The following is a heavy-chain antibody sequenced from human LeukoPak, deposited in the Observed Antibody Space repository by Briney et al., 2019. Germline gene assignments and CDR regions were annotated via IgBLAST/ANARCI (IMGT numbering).Heavy chain of an antibody. CDR1: GYTFTSYG. CDR2: ISAYNGNT. J-gene: IGHJ5*02. Sequence: ASVKVSCKASGYTFTSYGISWVRQAPGQGLEWMGWISAYNGNTKYAQKLQGRVTMTTDTSTSTDYMELRSLRSDDTAVYYCAREGRYDILTGYYGYWFDPWGQGTLVTVSS. D-gene: IGHD3-9*01. CDR3: AREGRYDILTGYYGYWFDP. V-gene: IGHV1-18*01.